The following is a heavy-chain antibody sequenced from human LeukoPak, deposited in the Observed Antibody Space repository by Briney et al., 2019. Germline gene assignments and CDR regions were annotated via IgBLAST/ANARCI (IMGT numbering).Heavy chain of an antibody. J-gene: IGHJ3*02. CDR2: IYYSGNT. CDR3: ARRNDFDI. V-gene: IGHV4-59*08. Sequence: SETLSLTCTVSGGSISGDHWNWFRQPPGKGLEWIGNIYYSGNTNYNPSLKSRVTISVDTSKNQFSLKLSSVTAADTAVYYCARRNDFDIWGQGTMVTVSS. CDR1: GGSISGDH.